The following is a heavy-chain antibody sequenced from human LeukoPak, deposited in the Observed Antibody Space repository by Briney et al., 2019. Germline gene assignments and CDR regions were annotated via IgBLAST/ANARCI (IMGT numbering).Heavy chain of an antibody. CDR3: ARFYGDYGRENLYYYMDV. CDR2: ISSSSSYI. D-gene: IGHD4-17*01. Sequence: PGGSLRLSCAASGFTFSSYSMNWVRQAPGKGLEWVSSISSSSSYIYYADSVKGRFTISRDNAKNSLYLQMNSLRAGDTAVYYCARFYGDYGRENLYYYMDVWGKGTTVTVSS. J-gene: IGHJ6*03. CDR1: GFTFSSYS. V-gene: IGHV3-21*01.